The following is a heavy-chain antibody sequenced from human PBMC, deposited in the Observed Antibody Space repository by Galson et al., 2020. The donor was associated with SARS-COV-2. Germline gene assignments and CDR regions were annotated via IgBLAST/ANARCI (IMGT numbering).Heavy chain of an antibody. CDR1: GFTFSSYA. CDR2: ISYDGSNK. J-gene: IGHJ3*02. CDR3: AREGDIVVVRDAFDI. Sequence: GESLKISCAASGFTFSSYAMHWVRQAPGEGLEWVAVISYDGSNKYYADSVKGRFTISRDNSKNTLYLQMNSLRAEDTAVYYCAREGDIVVVRDAFDIWGQGTMVTVSS. D-gene: IGHD2-21*01. V-gene: IGHV3-30*04.